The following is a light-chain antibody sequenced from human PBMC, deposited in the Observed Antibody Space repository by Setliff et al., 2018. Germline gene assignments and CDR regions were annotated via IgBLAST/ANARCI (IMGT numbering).Light chain of an antibody. CDR3: SSYTGSNSHV. CDR1: SSDVGGYNY. CDR2: DVS. Sequence: QSALTQPASVSGSPGQSITISCTGTSSDVGGYNYVSWYQQHPGKAPKLMIYDVSKRPSGVSNRFSGSNSGNTASLTISGLQAEDEADYYCSSYTGSNSHVFGTGTKVTVL. J-gene: IGLJ1*01. V-gene: IGLV2-14*01.